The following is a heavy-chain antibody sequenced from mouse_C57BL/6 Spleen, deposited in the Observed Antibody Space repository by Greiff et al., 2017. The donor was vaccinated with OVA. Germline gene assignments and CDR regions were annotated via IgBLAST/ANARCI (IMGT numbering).Heavy chain of an antibody. J-gene: IGHJ4*01. V-gene: IGHV1-26*01. CDR3: ARSPRVMDY. Sequence: EVQLQQSGPELVKPGASVKISCKASGYTFTDYYMNWVKQSHGKSLEWIGDINPNNGGTSYNQKFKGKATLTVDKSSSTAYMELRSLTSEDSAVYYCARSPRVMDYWGQGTSVTVSS. CDR1: GYTFTDYY. CDR2: INPNNGGT.